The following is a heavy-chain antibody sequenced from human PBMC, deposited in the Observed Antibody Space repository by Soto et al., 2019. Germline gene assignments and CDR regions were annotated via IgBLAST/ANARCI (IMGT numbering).Heavy chain of an antibody. CDR2: MNPNSGNT. D-gene: IGHD2-15*01. CDR3: ARSGGHCSGGSCYSSYYYYGMDV. J-gene: IGHJ6*02. CDR1: GYTFTSYD. Sequence: GASVKVSCKASGYTFTSYDINWVRQATGQGLEWMGWMNPNSGNTGYAQKFQGRVTMTRNTSISTAYMELSSLRSEDTAVYYCARSGGHCSGGSCYSSYYYYGMDVWGQGTTVTVYS. V-gene: IGHV1-8*01.